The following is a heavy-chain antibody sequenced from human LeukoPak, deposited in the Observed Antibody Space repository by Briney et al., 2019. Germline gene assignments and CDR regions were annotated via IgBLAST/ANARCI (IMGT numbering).Heavy chain of an antibody. J-gene: IGHJ4*02. D-gene: IGHD3-22*01. CDR2: INYSAST. CDR1: GGSISSGDYF. V-gene: IGHV4-31*03. CDR3: ASAGSSDSSGYYHIIDY. Sequence: SQTLSLTCTISGGSISSGDYFWTWIRQHPGKGQEWIGYINYSASTYYNPSLKSRITMSIDTSKNQFSLKLSSVTAADTAVYYCASAGSSDSSGYYHIIDYWGRGTLVTVSS.